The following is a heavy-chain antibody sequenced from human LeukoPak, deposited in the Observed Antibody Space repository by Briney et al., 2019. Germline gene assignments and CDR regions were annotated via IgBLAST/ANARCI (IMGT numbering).Heavy chain of an antibody. D-gene: IGHD5-24*01. V-gene: IGHV4-34*01. CDR1: GGSFSGYY. Sequence: SETLSLTCAVYGGSFSGYYWSWIRQPPGKGLEWIGEINHSGSTNYNPSLKSRVTISVDTSKNQFSLKLSSVTAADTAAYYCARLGDGYTAAGYWGQGTLVTVSS. J-gene: IGHJ4*02. CDR3: ARLGDGYTAAGY. CDR2: INHSGST.